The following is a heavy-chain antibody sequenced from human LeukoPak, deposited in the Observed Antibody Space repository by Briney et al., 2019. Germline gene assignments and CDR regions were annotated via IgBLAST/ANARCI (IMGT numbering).Heavy chain of an antibody. CDR3: ARDRMVYCSVGSCYRYDAFDI. V-gene: IGHV4-59*01. Sequence: SETLSLTCTVSGGSISSYYWSWIRQPPGKGLEWIGYIYYSGSTNYNPSLKSRVTISVDTSKNQFSLKLSSVTAADTAVYYCARDRMVYCSVGSCYRYDAFDIWGQGAMVTVSS. CDR2: IYYSGST. J-gene: IGHJ3*02. D-gene: IGHD2-15*01. CDR1: GGSISSYY.